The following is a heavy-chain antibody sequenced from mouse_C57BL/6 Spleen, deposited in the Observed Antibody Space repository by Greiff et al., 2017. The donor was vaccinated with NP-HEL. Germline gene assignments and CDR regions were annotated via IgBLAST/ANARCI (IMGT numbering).Heavy chain of an antibody. D-gene: IGHD1-1*01. CDR2: INPGSGGT. CDR1: GYAFTNYL. V-gene: IGHV1-54*01. Sequence: QVHVKQSGAELVRPGTSVKVSCKASGYAFTNYLIGWVKQRPGQGLEWIGVINPGSGGTNYNEKFKGKATLTADKSSSTAYMQLSSLTSEDSAVYFCARYYYGSSYEAMDYWGQGTSVTVSS. J-gene: IGHJ4*01. CDR3: ARYYYGSSYEAMDY.